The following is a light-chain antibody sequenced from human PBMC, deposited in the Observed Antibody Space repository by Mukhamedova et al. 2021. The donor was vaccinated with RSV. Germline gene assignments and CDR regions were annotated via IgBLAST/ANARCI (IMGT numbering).Light chain of an antibody. CDR2: DAS. V-gene: IGKV1-33*01. J-gene: IGKJ4*01. Sequence: WYQRRVHGKAPKLLIYDASNLATGVPSRFSGSGSGTHFSLTINSLQPEDIATYYCQQYDILVTFGGGTKAEIK. CDR3: QQYDILVT.